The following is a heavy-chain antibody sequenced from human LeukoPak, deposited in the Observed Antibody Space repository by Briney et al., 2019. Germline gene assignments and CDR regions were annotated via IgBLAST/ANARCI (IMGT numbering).Heavy chain of an antibody. J-gene: IGHJ4*02. D-gene: IGHD4-17*01. V-gene: IGHV3-15*01. CDR3: AKELNYGDDYFDY. CDR2: IKSKTDGGTT. CDR1: GFTFSNAW. Sequence: PGGSLRLSCAASGFTFSNAWMSWVRQAPGKGLEWVGRIKSKTDGGTTDYAAPVKGRFTISRDDSKNTLYLQMNSLRAEDTAVYYCAKELNYGDDYFDYWGQGTLVTVSS.